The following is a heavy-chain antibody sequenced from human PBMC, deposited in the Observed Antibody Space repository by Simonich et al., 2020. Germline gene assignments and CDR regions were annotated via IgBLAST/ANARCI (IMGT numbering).Heavy chain of an antibody. J-gene: IGHJ3*02. CDR3: ARGKGWKNAFDI. CDR2: INNSVST. V-gene: IGHV4-34*01. CDR1: GGSFSGYY. Sequence: QVQLQQWGAGLLKPSETLSLTCAVYGGSFSGYYWSWIRQPPGKGLEWIGEINNSVSTNYNPSLKRRVTISVDTSKNQVSLKLSSVTAADTAVYYCARGKGWKNAFDIWGQGTMVTVSS. D-gene: IGHD1-1*01.